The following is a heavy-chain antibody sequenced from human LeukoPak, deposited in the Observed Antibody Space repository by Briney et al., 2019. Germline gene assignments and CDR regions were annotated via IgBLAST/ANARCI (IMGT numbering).Heavy chain of an antibody. CDR2: ISYDGSNK. CDR1: GFTFSSYA. D-gene: IGHD3-22*01. Sequence: GRSLRLSCAASGFTFSSYAMHWVRQAPGKGLEWVAVISYDGSNKYYADSVKGRFTISRDNSKNTLYLQMNSLRAEDTAVYYCARDSLYYDSSGYPKGLGAFDIWGQGTMVTVSS. V-gene: IGHV3-30-3*01. J-gene: IGHJ3*02. CDR3: ARDSLYYDSSGYPKGLGAFDI.